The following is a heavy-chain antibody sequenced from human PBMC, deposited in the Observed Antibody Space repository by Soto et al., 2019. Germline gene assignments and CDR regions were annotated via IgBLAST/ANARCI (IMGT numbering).Heavy chain of an antibody. CDR1: GGSISSYY. CDR3: ATHLAAADLYYYYYIDV. V-gene: IGHV4-59*01. CDR2: IYYSGST. Sequence: SETLSLTCTVSGGSISSYYWSWIRQPPGKGLEWIGYIYYSGSTNYNPSLKSRVTISVDTSKNQFSLKLSSVTAADTAVYYCATHLAAADLYYYYYIDVWGKGTTVTVSS. D-gene: IGHD6-13*01. J-gene: IGHJ6*03.